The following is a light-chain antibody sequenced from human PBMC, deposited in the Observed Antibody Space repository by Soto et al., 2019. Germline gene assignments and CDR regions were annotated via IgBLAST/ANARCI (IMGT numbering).Light chain of an antibody. V-gene: IGKV3-20*01. CDR1: QSVSSSY. CDR2: GAS. J-gene: IGKJ1*01. CDR3: QQYGSSPFWT. Sequence: EIVLTQSPGTLSLSPGERATLSCRASQSVSSSYLAWYQQKPGQAPRLLIYGASSRATGIPDRFSGRGSGTDFTLTISRLEPEDFAVYYCQQYGSSPFWTFGQGTKVEIK.